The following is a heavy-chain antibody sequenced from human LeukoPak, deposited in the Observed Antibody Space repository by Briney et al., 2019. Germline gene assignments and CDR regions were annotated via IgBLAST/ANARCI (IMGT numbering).Heavy chain of an antibody. CDR2: IYYSGST. D-gene: IGHD5-12*01. Sequence: PSETLSLTCTVSGGSISSYYWSWIRQPPGKGLEWTGYIYYSGSTNYNPSLKSRVTISVDTSKNQFSLKLSSVTAADTAVYYCARYRATVNPRHYYYYGMDVWGQGTTVTVSS. CDR1: GGSISSYY. J-gene: IGHJ6*02. V-gene: IGHV4-59*01. CDR3: ARYRATVNPRHYYYYGMDV.